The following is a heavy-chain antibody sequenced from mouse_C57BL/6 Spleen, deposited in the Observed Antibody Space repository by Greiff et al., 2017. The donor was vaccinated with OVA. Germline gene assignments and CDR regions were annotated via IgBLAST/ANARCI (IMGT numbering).Heavy chain of an antibody. CDR3: ARGGVYGNLRYFDV. J-gene: IGHJ1*03. CDR2: ISYDGSN. CDR1: GYSITSGYY. V-gene: IGHV3-6*01. D-gene: IGHD2-1*01. Sequence: VQLQQSGPGLVKPSQSLSLTCSVTGYSITSGYYWNWIRQFPGNKLEWMGYISYDGSNNYNPSLKNRISITRDTSKNQFFLKLNSVTTEDTATYYCARGGVYGNLRYFDVWGTGTTVTVSS.